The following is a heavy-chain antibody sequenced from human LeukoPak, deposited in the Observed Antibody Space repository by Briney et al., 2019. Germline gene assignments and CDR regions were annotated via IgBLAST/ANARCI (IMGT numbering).Heavy chain of an antibody. CDR3: ARETVMRGGPDAFDI. V-gene: IGHV6-1*01. D-gene: IGHD3-16*01. CDR2: TYYRYKWYG. J-gene: IGHJ3*02. Sequence: SQTLSLTCAISGDSVSSNTAVWSWIRQSPSRGLELLGRTYYRYKWYGDFAVSMKGRISINPDTSKNQFSLQLNSVTPDDTAMYYCARETVMRGGPDAFDIWGQGTMVTVSS. CDR1: GDSVSSNTAV.